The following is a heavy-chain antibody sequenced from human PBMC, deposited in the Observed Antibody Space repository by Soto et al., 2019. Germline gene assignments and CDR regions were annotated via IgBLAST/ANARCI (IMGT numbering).Heavy chain of an antibody. D-gene: IGHD5-18*01. CDR1: GFTFSSYA. Sequence: GGSLRLSCAASGFTFSSYAMHWVRQAPGKGLEWVAGIRYDGSNIDYADSVKGRFTTSRDNAENSLYLQMNSPRPEDTALYYCVRSKGGYSYGTPFDYWGQGTLVTVSS. CDR2: IRYDGSNI. CDR3: VRSKGGYSYGTPFDY. V-gene: IGHV3-30-3*01. J-gene: IGHJ4*02.